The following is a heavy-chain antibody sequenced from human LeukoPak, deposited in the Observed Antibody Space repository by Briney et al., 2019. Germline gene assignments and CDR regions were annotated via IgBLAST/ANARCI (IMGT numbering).Heavy chain of an antibody. CDR2: MNPNSGKT. D-gene: IGHD7-27*01. CDR3: ARSPTGSFDI. V-gene: IGHV1-8*01. Sequence: ASVKASCKASGYTFTSYDINWVRQATGQGPEWMGWMNPNSGKTGYAQKFQGRVTMTWDTSISTAYMDLSRLRSADTAVYYCARSPTGSFDIWGQGTMVTVSS. J-gene: IGHJ3*02. CDR1: GYTFTSYD.